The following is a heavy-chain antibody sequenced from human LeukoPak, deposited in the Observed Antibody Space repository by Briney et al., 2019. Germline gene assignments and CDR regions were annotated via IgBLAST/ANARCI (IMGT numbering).Heavy chain of an antibody. Sequence: GGSLRLSCVVSGFTFSGSAVHWVRQASGKGLEWVGRIRSKANNYATAYAASVKGRFTISRDDSKNTAYLQMNSLKTEDTAVYYCANNLGDWNSDYWGQGTLVTVSS. CDR1: GFTFSGSA. CDR2: IRSKANNYAT. D-gene: IGHD1/OR15-1a*01. CDR3: ANNLGDWNSDY. J-gene: IGHJ4*02. V-gene: IGHV3-73*01.